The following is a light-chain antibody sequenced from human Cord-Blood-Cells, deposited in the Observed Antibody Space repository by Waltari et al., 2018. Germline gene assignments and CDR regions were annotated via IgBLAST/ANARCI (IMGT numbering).Light chain of an antibody. Sequence: SELTQDPAVSVALGQTVRSTCQGDSPRSYYASWYPQKPGQARVLVIYGKNNRPSGIPDRFSGPSSGNTASLTITGAQAEDEADYYCNSRDSSGNHWVFGGGTKLTVL. CDR1: SPRSYY. CDR3: NSRDSSGNHWV. CDR2: GKN. V-gene: IGLV3-19*01. J-gene: IGLJ3*02.